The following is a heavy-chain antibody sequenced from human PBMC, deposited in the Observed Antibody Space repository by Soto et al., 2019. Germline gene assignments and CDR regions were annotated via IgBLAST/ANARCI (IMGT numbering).Heavy chain of an antibody. CDR2: IHSSGNT. CDR3: PGRVTGGGERFAP. V-gene: IGHV4-30-4*01. Sequence: QVQLQVSGPGLVEPSQTLSLTCTVSGASVSSGDYYWTWIRQPPGKDLEWIGYIHSSGNTNYNPSLRSRVPMKKDPPKNQFPRPLGSVPVADTAVYYCPGRVTGGGERFAPWGQGTRAPVP. CDR1: GASVSSGDYY. J-gene: IGHJ5*02. D-gene: IGHD3-16*01.